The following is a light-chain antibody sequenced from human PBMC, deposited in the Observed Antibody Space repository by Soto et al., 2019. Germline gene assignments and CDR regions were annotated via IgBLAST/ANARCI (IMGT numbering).Light chain of an antibody. J-gene: IGLJ3*02. V-gene: IGLV1-40*01. CDR1: SSNIGAGYD. CDR3: QSYDSSLSAWV. CDR2: GNS. Sequence: QSVLTQPPSVSGAPGQRVTISCTGSSSNIGAGYDVHWYQQLPGTAPKLLIYGNSNRPSGVPDRFSGSKSGTSASLAITGLQAEDEVDYYCQSYDSSLSAWVFGGGTQLTVL.